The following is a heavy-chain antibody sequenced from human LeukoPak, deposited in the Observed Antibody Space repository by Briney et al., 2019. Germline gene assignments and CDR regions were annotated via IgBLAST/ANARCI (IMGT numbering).Heavy chain of an antibody. CDR1: GGTFSSYA. Sequence: GASVKVSCKASGGTFSSYAISWVRQAPGQGLEWMGIINPSGGSTSYAQKFQGRVTMTRDTSTSTVYMELSSLRSEDTAVYYCARDRRGYSGYAFDPWGQGTLVTVSS. D-gene: IGHD5-12*01. J-gene: IGHJ5*02. CDR2: INPSGGST. CDR3: ARDRRGYSGYAFDP. V-gene: IGHV1-46*01.